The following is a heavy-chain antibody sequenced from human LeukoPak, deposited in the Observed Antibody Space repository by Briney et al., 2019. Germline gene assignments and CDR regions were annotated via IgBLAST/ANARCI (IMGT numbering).Heavy chain of an antibody. J-gene: IGHJ3*02. V-gene: IGHV1-18*01. CDR3: ARDRTEWQPTQGDDAFDI. CDR2: ISAYNGNT. CDR1: GYTFTSYG. D-gene: IGHD1-26*01. Sequence: ASVKVSCKASGYTFTSYGISWVRQAPGQGLEWMGWISAYNGNTNYAQKLQGRVTMTTDTSTSTAYMELRSLRSDDTAVYYCARDRTEWQPTQGDDAFDIWGQGTMVTVSS.